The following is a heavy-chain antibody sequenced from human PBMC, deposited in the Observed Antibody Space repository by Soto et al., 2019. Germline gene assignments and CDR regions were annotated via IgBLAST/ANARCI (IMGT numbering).Heavy chain of an antibody. J-gene: IGHJ6*02. Sequence: QVQLVQSGAEVKKPGSSVKVSCKASGGTFSSYAISWVRQAPVQGREWMGGIIPIFGTANYAQKFQGRVTITADESTSTAYRELSSLRSEDTGVYYCARDRRRGGHGFVSRDGMEVWGQGTTVTVSS. CDR1: GGTFSSYA. CDR3: ARDRRRGGHGFVSRDGMEV. V-gene: IGHV1-69*01. D-gene: IGHD3-10*01. CDR2: IIPIFGTA.